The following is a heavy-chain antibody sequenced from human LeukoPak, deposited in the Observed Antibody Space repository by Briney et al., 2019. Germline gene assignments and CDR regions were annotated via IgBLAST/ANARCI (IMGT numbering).Heavy chain of an antibody. CDR1: GFTVSSNY. D-gene: IGHD3-10*01. V-gene: IGHV3-66*01. J-gene: IGHJ5*02. Sequence: GGSLRLSCAASGFTVSSNYMSWVRQAPGKGLEWVSGIYSGGSTYYADSVKGRFTISRDNSKNTLYLQMNSLRAEDTAVYYCARVMVRGVIIFRRSWFDPWGQGTLVTVSS. CDR2: IYSGGST. CDR3: ARVMVRGVIIFRRSWFDP.